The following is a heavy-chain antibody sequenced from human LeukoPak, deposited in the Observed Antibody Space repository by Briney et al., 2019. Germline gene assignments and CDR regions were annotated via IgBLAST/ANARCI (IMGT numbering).Heavy chain of an antibody. CDR2: IKQDGREK. D-gene: IGHD3-3*01. CDR3: ARDIHRYYGDY. V-gene: IGHV3-7*01. CDR1: GFTFSSYW. J-gene: IGHJ4*02. Sequence: GGSLRLSCAASGFTFSSYWMGWVRQAPGKGLEWVANIKQDGREKYYVDSVKGRFSISRDNARNSVYLQMNSLRAEDTAVYYCARDIHRYYGDYWGQGALVIVSS.